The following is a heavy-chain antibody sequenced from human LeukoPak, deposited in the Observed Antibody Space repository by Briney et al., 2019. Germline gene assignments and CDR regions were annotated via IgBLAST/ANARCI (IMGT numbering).Heavy chain of an antibody. J-gene: IGHJ3*02. Sequence: PGGSLRLSCAASGFTFSSYGMHWVRQAPGKGLEWVSTIGGSGGSAFYADSVKGRFTISRDNSKNTLYLQMNSLRVEDTAVYYCAKAGFYDILTDGLDIWGQGTMVIVSS. CDR1: GFTFSSYG. D-gene: IGHD3-9*01. CDR2: IGGSGGSA. V-gene: IGHV3-23*01. CDR3: AKAGFYDILTDGLDI.